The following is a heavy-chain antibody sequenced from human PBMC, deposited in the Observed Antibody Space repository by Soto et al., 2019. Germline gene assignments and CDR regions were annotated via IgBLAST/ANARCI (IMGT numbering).Heavy chain of an antibody. CDR1: GGSISSSSYY. D-gene: IGHD6-6*01. CDR3: ARHGGVAARVYYYYGMDV. V-gene: IGHV4-39*01. J-gene: IGHJ6*02. CDR2: IYYSGST. Sequence: SETLSLTCTVSGGSISSSSYYWGWIRQPPGKGLEWIGSIYYSGSTYYNPSLKSRVTISVDTSKNQFSLKLSSVTAADTAVYYCARHGGVAARVYYYYGMDVWGQGTTVTVSS.